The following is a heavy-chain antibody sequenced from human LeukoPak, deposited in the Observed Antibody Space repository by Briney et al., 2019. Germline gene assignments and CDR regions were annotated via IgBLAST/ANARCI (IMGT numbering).Heavy chain of an antibody. CDR1: GGSISSYY. CDR3: ARYRRLGNAFDI. Sequence: SETLSLTCTVSGGSISSYYWSWIRQPPGKGLEWIGYIYYSGSTNYNPSLKSRVTISVDTSKNQFSLKLSSVTAADTAVYYCARYRRLGNAFDIWGKGTMVTVFS. V-gene: IGHV4-59*01. D-gene: IGHD3-16*01. CDR2: IYYSGST. J-gene: IGHJ3*02.